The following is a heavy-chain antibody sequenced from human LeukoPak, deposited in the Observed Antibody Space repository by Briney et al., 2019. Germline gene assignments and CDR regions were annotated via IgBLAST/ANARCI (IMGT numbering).Heavy chain of an antibody. CDR3: TTEGRYSYGSNDY. V-gene: IGHV3-15*01. D-gene: IGHD5-18*01. CDR2: IKSKTDGGTT. J-gene: IGHJ4*02. Sequence: GGSLRLSCAASGFTFSSYAMSWVRQAPGKGLEWVGRIKSKTDGGTTDYAAPVKGRFTISRDDSKNTLYLQMNSLKTEDTAVYYCTTEGRYSYGSNDYWGQGTLVTVSS. CDR1: GFTFSSYA.